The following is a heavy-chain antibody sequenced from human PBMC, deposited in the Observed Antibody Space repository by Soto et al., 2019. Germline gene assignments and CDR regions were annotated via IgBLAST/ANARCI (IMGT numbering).Heavy chain of an antibody. D-gene: IGHD3-10*01. CDR3: ARDRRDMVRGVSPRDYYYYYYMDV. Sequence: GGSLRLSCAASGFTVSSNYMSWVRQAPGKGLEWVSVIYSGGSTYYADSVKGRFTISRDNSKNTLYLQMNSLRAEDTAVYYCARDRRDMVRGVSPRDYYYYYYMDVWGKGTTVTVSS. J-gene: IGHJ6*03. V-gene: IGHV3-66*01. CDR2: IYSGGST. CDR1: GFTVSSNY.